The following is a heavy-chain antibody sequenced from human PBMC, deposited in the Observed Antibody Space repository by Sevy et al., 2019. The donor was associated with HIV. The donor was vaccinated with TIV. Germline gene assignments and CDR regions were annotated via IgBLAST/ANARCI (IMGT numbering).Heavy chain of an antibody. J-gene: IGHJ4*02. Sequence: GGSLRLSCAVSGXXFSNYGMHWVRQAPGKGLEWVTLISYDGGNQYYADSVKGRFAISRDNSKNTLYLQMNSLRFEDTAVYYCVKAPRGGWFTELDSWGQGTLVTVSS. CDR3: VKAPRGGWFTELDS. D-gene: IGHD6-19*01. CDR1: GXXFSNYG. CDR2: ISYDGGNQ. V-gene: IGHV3-30*18.